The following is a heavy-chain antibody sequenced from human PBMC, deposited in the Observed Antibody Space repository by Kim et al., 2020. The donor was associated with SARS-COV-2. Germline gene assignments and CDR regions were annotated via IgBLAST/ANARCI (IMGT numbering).Heavy chain of an antibody. CDR2: ISSSGSTI. Sequence: GGSLRLSCAASGFTFSSYEMNWVRQAPGKGLEWVSYISSSGSTIYYADSVKGRFTISRDNAKNSLYLQMNSLRAEDTAVYYCASRGDYDFWSGYFGSGNYYYGMDVWGQGTTVTVAS. V-gene: IGHV3-48*03. J-gene: IGHJ6*02. D-gene: IGHD3-3*01. CDR1: GFTFSSYE. CDR3: ASRGDYDFWSGYFGSGNYYYGMDV.